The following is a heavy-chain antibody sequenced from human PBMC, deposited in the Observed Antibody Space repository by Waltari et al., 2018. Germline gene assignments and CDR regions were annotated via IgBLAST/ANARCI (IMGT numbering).Heavy chain of an antibody. CDR1: GGPISSYY. D-gene: IGHD5-12*01. CDR3: ARDGYTGGWYFDL. Sequence: QVQLQESGPGLVKPSETLSLTCTVSGGPISSYYWRWIRQPPGKGLEWIGYIYSSGSTNDNPSLKSRVTISVDTSKNQFSLKLSSVTAADTAVYYCARDGYTGGWYFDLWFRGTLVTVSS. J-gene: IGHJ2*01. V-gene: IGHV4-59*01. CDR2: IYSSGST.